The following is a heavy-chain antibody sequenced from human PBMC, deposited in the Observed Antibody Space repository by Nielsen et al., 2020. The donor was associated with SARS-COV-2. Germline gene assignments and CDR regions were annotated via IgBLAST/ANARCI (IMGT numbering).Heavy chain of an antibody. CDR1: GFTFSSYG. V-gene: IGHV3-30*18. CDR3: AKDLDY. J-gene: IGHJ4*02. CDR2: ISYDGSNK. Sequence: GESLKISCAASGFTFSSYGMHWVRQAPGKGLEWVAVISYDGSNKYYADSVKGRFTISRDNSKNTLYLQMNNLRAEDTAVYYCAKDLDYWGQGTLVTVSS.